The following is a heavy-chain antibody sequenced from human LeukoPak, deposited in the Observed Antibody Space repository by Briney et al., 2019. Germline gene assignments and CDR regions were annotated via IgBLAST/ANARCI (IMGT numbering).Heavy chain of an antibody. CDR1: GFTFSNAW. Sequence: PGGSLRLSCAASGFTFSNAWMSWVRQAPGKGLEWVGRIKSKTDGGTTDYAAPVKGRFTISRDDSKNTLYLQMSSLRAEDTAVYYCAKDATIQGEYFDYWGQGTLVTVSS. V-gene: IGHV3-15*01. CDR2: IKSKTDGGTT. D-gene: IGHD3-16*01. J-gene: IGHJ4*02. CDR3: AKDATIQGEYFDY.